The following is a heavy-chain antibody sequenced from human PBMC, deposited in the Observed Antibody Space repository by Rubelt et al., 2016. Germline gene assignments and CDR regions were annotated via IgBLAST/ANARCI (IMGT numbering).Heavy chain of an antibody. CDR2: ISSSSSTI. J-gene: IGHJ6*02. CDR1: S. Sequence: SMNWVRQAPGKGLEWVSYISSSSSTIYYADSVKGRFTISRDNAKNSLYLQMNSLRAEDTAVCYCARADSSSWYGMDVWGQGTTVTVSS. D-gene: IGHD6-13*01. CDR3: ARADSSSWYGMDV. V-gene: IGHV3-48*01.